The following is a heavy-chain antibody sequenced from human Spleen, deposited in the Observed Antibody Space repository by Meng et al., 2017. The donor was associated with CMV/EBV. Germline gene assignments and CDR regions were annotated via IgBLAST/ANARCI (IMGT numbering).Heavy chain of an antibody. J-gene: IGHJ6*02. Sequence: GESLKISCAASGFTFSSYGMHWVRQAPGKGLEWVAFIRYDGSNKYYADSVKGRFTISRDNSKNTLYLQMSSLRAEDTAVYYCASPSRGWFYGMDVWGQGTTVTVSS. CDR1: GFTFSSYG. CDR2: IRYDGSNK. CDR3: ASPSRGWFYGMDV. D-gene: IGHD3-22*01. V-gene: IGHV3-30*02.